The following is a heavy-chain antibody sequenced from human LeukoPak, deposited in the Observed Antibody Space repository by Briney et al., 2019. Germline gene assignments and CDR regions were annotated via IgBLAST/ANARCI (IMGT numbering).Heavy chain of an antibody. V-gene: IGHV4-34*01. CDR3: VRDRSTSCPLDV. Sequence: PSETLSLTCAVYGGCFSGYYWSWIRQPPGKWLELIWEINHSGSTNYNPSLKSRVTISVDTSKNQFSLKLSSVTAADTAVYYCVRDRSTSCPLDVWGKGTTVTVSS. CDR1: GGCFSGYY. CDR2: INHSGST. J-gene: IGHJ6*04. D-gene: IGHD2-2*01.